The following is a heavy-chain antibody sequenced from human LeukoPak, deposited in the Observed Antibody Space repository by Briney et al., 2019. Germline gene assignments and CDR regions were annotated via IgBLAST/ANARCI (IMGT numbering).Heavy chain of an antibody. V-gene: IGHV3-48*03. D-gene: IGHD2-2*01. CDR2: ISSSGSTI. CDR1: GFTFSSYE. Sequence: GGSLRLSCAASGFTFSSYEMNWVRQAPGKGLEWVSYISSSGSTIYYADSVKGRFTISRDNSKNTLYLQMNSLRAEDTAVYYCAKTDCSSTSCYAAGFDYWGQGTLVTVSS. J-gene: IGHJ4*02. CDR3: AKTDCSSTSCYAAGFDY.